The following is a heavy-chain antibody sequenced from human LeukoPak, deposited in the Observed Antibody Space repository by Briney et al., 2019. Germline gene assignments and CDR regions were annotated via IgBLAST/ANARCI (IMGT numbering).Heavy chain of an antibody. CDR3: ARKHYDSSGYSESPFDY. D-gene: IGHD3-22*01. Sequence: PGGSLRLSCAASGFTFSSYSMNWVRQAPGKGLEWVSSISSSSSYIYYADSVKGRFTISRDNAKNSLYLQMNSLRAEDTAAYYCARKHYDSSGYSESPFDYWGQGTLVTVSS. CDR1: GFTFSSYS. J-gene: IGHJ4*02. V-gene: IGHV3-21*01. CDR2: ISSSSSYI.